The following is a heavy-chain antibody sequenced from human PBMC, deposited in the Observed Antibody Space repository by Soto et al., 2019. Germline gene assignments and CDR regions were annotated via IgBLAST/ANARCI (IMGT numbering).Heavy chain of an antibody. V-gene: IGHV1-69*13. CDR1: GGTFSSYA. Sequence: SVKVSCKASGGTFSSYAISWVRQAPGQGLEWMGGIIPIFGTANYAQKFQGRVTITADESTSTAYMELSSLRSEDTAVYYCARDIRRRDGYNLVWFDPWGQGTLVTAPQ. CDR2: IIPIFGTA. CDR3: ARDIRRRDGYNLVWFDP. D-gene: IGHD5-12*01. J-gene: IGHJ5*02.